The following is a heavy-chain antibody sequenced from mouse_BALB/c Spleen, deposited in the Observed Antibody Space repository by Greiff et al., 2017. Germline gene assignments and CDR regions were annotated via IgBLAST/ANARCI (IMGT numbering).Heavy chain of an antibody. CDR1: GFTFTDYY. CDR3: ARDGYYGYFDY. Sequence: EVQLVESGGGLVQPGGSLRLSCATSGFTFTDYYMSWVRQPPGKALEWLGFIRNKANGYTTEYSASVKGRFTISRDNSQSILYLQMNTLRAEDSATYYCARDGYYGYFDYWGQGTTLTVSS. D-gene: IGHD1-1*01. V-gene: IGHV7-3*02. J-gene: IGHJ2*01. CDR2: IRNKANGYTT.